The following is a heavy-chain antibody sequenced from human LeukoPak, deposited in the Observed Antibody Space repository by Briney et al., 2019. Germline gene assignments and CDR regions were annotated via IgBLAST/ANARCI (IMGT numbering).Heavy chain of an antibody. V-gene: IGHV3-11*04. Sequence: GGSLRLSCAASGFTFSDYYMSWIRQAPGKGLEWVSYISSSGSTIYYADSVKGRFTISRDNAKNSLYLQMNSLRAEDTAVYYCARDLYYYDSSGYYYDNLVGYWGQGTLVTVSS. CDR2: ISSSGSTI. J-gene: IGHJ4*02. CDR3: ARDLYYYDSSGYYYDNLVGY. D-gene: IGHD3-22*01. CDR1: GFTFSDYY.